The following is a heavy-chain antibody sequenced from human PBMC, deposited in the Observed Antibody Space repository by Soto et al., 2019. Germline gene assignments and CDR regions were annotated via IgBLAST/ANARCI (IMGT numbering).Heavy chain of an antibody. J-gene: IGHJ6*03. Sequence: ASVKVSCKASGYTFTSYYMHWVRQAPGQGLEWMGIINPSGGSTSYAQKFQGRVTMTRDTSTSTVYMELSSLRSEDTAVYYCARDGNGSGNYYLRPNYYYMDVWGKGTTVTGSS. CDR2: INPSGGST. CDR1: GYTFTSYY. CDR3: ARDGNGSGNYYLRPNYYYMDV. V-gene: IGHV1-46*03. D-gene: IGHD3-10*01.